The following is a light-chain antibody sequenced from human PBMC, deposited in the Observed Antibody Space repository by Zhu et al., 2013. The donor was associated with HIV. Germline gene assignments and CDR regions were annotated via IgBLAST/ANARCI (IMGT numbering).Light chain of an antibody. V-gene: IGKV3-15*01. CDR2: GAS. CDR3: QQYNYWPPLT. Sequence: MTQSPSTLSVSPGDRATLSCRASQSLKNNLAWYQQRPGQAPRLLIYGASTRATGIPARFSGSGSGTDFTLTISSLQSEDFAVYYCQQYNYWPPLTFGGGTKVDIK. CDR1: QSLKNN. J-gene: IGKJ4*01.